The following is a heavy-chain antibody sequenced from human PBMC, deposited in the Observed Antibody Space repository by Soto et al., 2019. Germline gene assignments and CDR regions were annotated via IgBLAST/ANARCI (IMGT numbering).Heavy chain of an antibody. V-gene: IGHV4-30-4*01. CDR2: IYYSGST. CDR3: ARDKGGYYDSSGYPYYYGMDV. J-gene: IGHJ6*02. Sequence: KASETLSLTCTVSGGSISSGDYYWSWIRQPPGKGLEWIGYIYYSGSTYYNPSLKSRVTISVDTSKNQFSLKLSSVTAADTAVYYCARDKGGYYDSSGYPYYYGMDVWGQGTTVTVSS. D-gene: IGHD3-22*01. CDR1: GGSISSGDYY.